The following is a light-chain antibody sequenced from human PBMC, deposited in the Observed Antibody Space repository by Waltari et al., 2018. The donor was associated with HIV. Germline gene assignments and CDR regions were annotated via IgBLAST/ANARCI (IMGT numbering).Light chain of an antibody. CDR3: QHYNNWT. V-gene: IGKV3-15*01. Sequence: EIVMTQSPATLSVSPGERATLSCRASQSVSSNLAWYQQKPGQAPRLLIYGASTRATGIQARFSGSGSGTEFTLTISSLQSEDFAVYYCQHYNNWTFGQGTKVEIK. CDR2: GAS. J-gene: IGKJ1*01. CDR1: QSVSSN.